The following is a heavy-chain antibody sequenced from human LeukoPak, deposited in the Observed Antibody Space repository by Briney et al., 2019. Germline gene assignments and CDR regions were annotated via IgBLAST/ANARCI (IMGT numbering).Heavy chain of an antibody. CDR2: IYYSGST. D-gene: IGHD6-19*01. Sequence: SSETLSLTCTVSGGSISSYYWSWIRQPPGKGLECIGYIYYSGSTNYNPSLKSRVTISVDTSKNQFSLKLSSVTAADTAVYYCARQMYSSGWYCDYWGQGTLVTVSS. J-gene: IGHJ4*02. CDR3: ARQMYSSGWYCDY. V-gene: IGHV4-59*08. CDR1: GGSISSYY.